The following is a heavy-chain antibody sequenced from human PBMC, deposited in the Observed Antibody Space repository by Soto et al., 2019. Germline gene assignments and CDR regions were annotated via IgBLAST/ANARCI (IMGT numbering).Heavy chain of an antibody. Sequence: EVQLVESGGGLVQPGGSLRLSCAASGFTFNTYSMNWVRQTPGKGLEWVSYVTSGSTRILYADSVQGRFTISRDNAKNSLYLQMTSLRDDDTAIYSCTRDTHALDSCGQGTRVIVSS. CDR3: TRDTHALDS. D-gene: IGHD2-2*01. CDR2: VTSGSTRI. V-gene: IGHV3-48*02. CDR1: GFTFNTYS. J-gene: IGHJ4*02.